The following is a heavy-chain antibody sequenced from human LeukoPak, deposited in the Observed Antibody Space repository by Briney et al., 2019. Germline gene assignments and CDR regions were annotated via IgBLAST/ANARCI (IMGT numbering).Heavy chain of an antibody. Sequence: GGSLRLSCAASGFTFSSYWMSWVRQAPGKGLEWVANIKQDGSEKYYVDSVKGRFTISRDNAKNSLYLQMNSLRAEDTAVYYCARYYYDSSGYYYVSYYYYGMDVWGQGTTVTVSS. D-gene: IGHD3-22*01. CDR2: IKQDGSEK. CDR3: ARYYYDSSGYYYVSYYYYGMDV. V-gene: IGHV3-7*01. J-gene: IGHJ6*02. CDR1: GFTFSSYW.